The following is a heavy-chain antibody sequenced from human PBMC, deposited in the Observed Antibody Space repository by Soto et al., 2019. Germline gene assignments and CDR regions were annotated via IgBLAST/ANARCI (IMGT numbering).Heavy chain of an antibody. V-gene: IGHV1-58*01. Sequence: ASVKVSCKASGFTFSSSAVQWVRQARGQRLEWIGKIVVGSGNTTYAQKFQERVTITRDMSTSTAYMELSSLRSEDTAFYYCAAFDPGPMGFDPWGQGTLVTVSS. CDR1: GFTFSSSA. D-gene: IGHD3-9*01. J-gene: IGHJ5*02. CDR3: AAFDPGPMGFDP. CDR2: IVVGSGNT.